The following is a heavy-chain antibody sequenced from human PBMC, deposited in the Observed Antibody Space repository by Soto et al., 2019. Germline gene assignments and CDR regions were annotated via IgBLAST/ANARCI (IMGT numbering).Heavy chain of an antibody. J-gene: IGHJ4*02. CDR2: FDPQQGKT. D-gene: IGHD1-7*01. V-gene: IGHV1-24*01. CDR3: VIPYNWNFMSFDY. Sequence: QVNLEQSGAEVKKPGASVKVSCKISGDTLSELYVHWVRQASGEGLEWMGGFDPQQGKTVFAQKFQGRLTLTEDTSTETAYMELSRLRSDDTALYYCVIPYNWNFMSFDYWGQGTLVTVSS. CDR1: GDTLSELY.